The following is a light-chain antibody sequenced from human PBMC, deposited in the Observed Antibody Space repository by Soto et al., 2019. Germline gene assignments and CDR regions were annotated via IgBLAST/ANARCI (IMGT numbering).Light chain of an antibody. V-gene: IGKV3-15*01. CDR3: QQYYSFPLT. CDR2: GAS. J-gene: IGKJ4*01. CDR1: QSLNSD. Sequence: ETVMTQSPATLSMSPGERATLSCRASQSLNSDLAWYQQKPGQAPRLLIYGASTRATGIPGRFSGSGSGTEFTLTISSLQSEDFAVYYCQQYYSFPLTFGGGTKVEIK.